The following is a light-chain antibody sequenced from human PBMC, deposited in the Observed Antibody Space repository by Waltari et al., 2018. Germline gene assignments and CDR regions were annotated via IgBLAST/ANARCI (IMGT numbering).Light chain of an antibody. J-gene: IGLJ2*01. CDR3: ASYTGRNNI. Sequence: QAALTQPPSMSGSPGQSVTIPCTGTSSDIGGYNRVSWYQQHPGKAPKLVIYEVSQRPSGVSDRFSASKSGNTASLTISGLQGEDEANYYCASYTGRNNIFGGGTRLTVL. CDR1: SSDIGGYNR. CDR2: EVS. V-gene: IGLV2-8*01.